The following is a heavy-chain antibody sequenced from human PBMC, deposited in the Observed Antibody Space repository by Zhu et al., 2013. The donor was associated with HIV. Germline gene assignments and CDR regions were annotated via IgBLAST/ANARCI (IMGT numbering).Heavy chain of an antibody. V-gene: IGHV1-69*01. CDR3: ARTAGTTGTTTAFDI. CDR1: GGTFSSYA. CDR2: IIPIFDTA. Sequence: QVQLVQSGAEVKEPGASVKVSCKASGGTFSSYAFSWVRQAPGQGLEWMGGIIPIFDTANYAQKFQGRVTITADESTNTAYMELRSLRSEDTAVYYCARTAGTTGTTTAFDIWGQGTMVTVSS. D-gene: IGHD1-1*01. J-gene: IGHJ3*02.